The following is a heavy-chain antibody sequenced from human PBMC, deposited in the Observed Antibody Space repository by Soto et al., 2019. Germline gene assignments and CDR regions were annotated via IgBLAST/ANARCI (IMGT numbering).Heavy chain of an antibody. J-gene: IGHJ3*01. V-gene: IGHV1-18*01. Sequence: ASVKVSCKASGYIFTSYGISWVRQAPGQGLEWMGWISAYNGNTNYAQKLQGRVTMTTDTSTSTAYMELRSLRSDDTAVYYCARSYSSSWDPNDAFDVWGQGTMVTVSS. D-gene: IGHD6-13*01. CDR3: ARSYSSSWDPNDAFDV. CDR1: GYIFTSYG. CDR2: ISAYNGNT.